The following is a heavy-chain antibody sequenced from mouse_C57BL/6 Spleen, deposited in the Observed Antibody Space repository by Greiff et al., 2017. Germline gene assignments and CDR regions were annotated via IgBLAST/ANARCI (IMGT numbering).Heavy chain of an antibody. J-gene: IGHJ2*01. V-gene: IGHV5-17*01. Sequence: EVKLVESGGGLVKPGGSLKLSCAASGFTFSDYGMHWVRQAPEKGLEWVAYISSGSSTIYYTDTVKGRFTISRDNAKTTLFLQMTSLRSEDTAMYYCARNDYYGSSNFDYWGQGTTLTVSS. CDR1: GFTFSDYG. CDR3: ARNDYYGSSNFDY. CDR2: ISSGSSTI. D-gene: IGHD1-1*01.